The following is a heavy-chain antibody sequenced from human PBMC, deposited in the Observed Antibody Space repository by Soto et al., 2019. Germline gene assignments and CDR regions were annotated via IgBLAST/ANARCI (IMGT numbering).Heavy chain of an antibody. CDR3: VTTRDGTTFFPH. Sequence: GESLKISCQGSGYTFNSYWIGWVLQRPGEGLEWMGLMFPWTSDTRYSPSFQGHVSISVDRSTGTGYLQWNSLKASDTAMYYCVTTRDGTTFFPHWGQGPPVTVSS. D-gene: IGHD1-7*01. V-gene: IGHV5-51*01. J-gene: IGHJ4*02. CDR2: MFPWTSDT. CDR1: GYTFNSYW.